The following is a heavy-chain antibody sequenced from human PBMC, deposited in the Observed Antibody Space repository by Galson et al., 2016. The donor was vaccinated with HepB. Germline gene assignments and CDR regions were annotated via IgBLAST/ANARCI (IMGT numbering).Heavy chain of an antibody. CDR1: GGPSSGYS. CDR3: ARGFLSSIVRRRGRYYFDY. J-gene: IGHJ4*02. CDR2: VDHEGTT. D-gene: IGHD1-26*01. V-gene: IGHV4-34*01. Sequence: SETLSLTCAVYGGPSSGYSWTWIRQSPEKELEWIGEVDHEGTTNYNPSLRSRVTISADMSKMQFSLTLTSVTAADTAVYYCARGFLSSIVRRRGRYYFDYWGQGTPVIVSS.